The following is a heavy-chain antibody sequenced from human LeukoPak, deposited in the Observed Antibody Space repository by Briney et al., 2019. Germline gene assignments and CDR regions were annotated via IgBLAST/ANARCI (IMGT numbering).Heavy chain of an antibody. J-gene: IGHJ4*02. CDR1: GDTFTSYD. V-gene: IGHV1-8*01. D-gene: IGHD3-22*01. CDR3: ARGSGSKVRAQN. CDR2: MNPNSGNT. Sequence: GASVKVSCKASGDTFTSYDINWVRQATGQGLEWMGWMNPNSGNTGYAQKFQGRVTMTRNTSISTAYMELSSLRSEDTAVHYCARGSGSKVRAQNWGQGTLVTVSS.